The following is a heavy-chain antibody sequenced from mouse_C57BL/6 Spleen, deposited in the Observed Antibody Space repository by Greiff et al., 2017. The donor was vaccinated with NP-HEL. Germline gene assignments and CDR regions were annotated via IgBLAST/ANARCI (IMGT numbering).Heavy chain of an antibody. CDR2: ISNGGGST. D-gene: IGHD2-3*01. J-gene: IGHJ4*01. Sequence: EVMLVESGGGLVQPGGSLKLSCAASGFTFSDYYMYWVRQTPEKRLEWVAYISNGGGSTYYPDTVKGRFTISRDNAKNTLYLQMSRLKSEDTAMYYCARGGLLRYYAMDYWGQGTSVTVSS. CDR1: GFTFSDYY. V-gene: IGHV5-12*01. CDR3: ARGGLLRYYAMDY.